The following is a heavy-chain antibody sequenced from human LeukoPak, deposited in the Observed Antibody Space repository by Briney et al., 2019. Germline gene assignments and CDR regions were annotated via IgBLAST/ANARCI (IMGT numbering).Heavy chain of an antibody. CDR2: INHSGST. D-gene: IGHD3-3*01. J-gene: IGHJ5*02. CDR1: GGSFSGYY. CDR3: ARGLMYYDFWSGYWNWFDP. Sequence: SETLSLTCAVYGGSFSGYYWSWIRQPPGKGLEWIGEINHSGSTNYNPSLKSRVTISVDTSKNQFSLKLSSVTAADTAVYYCARGLMYYDFWSGYWNWFDPWGQGTLVTVSS. V-gene: IGHV4-34*01.